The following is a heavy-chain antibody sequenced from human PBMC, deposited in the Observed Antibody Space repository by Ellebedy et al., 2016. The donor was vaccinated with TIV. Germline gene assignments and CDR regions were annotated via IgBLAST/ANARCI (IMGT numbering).Heavy chain of an antibody. D-gene: IGHD4-23*01. Sequence: GESLKISCVASGFDLRKYWMSWVRLAPGKGLEWVANIKGDASEEYYLDSVKGRFPISRYNLKRSLYLQVNSLRVEDTAVYFRAREDGNWLDPWGQGTLVTVAS. J-gene: IGHJ5*02. CDR1: GFDLRKYW. V-gene: IGHV3-7*01. CDR3: AREDGNWLDP. CDR2: IKGDASEE.